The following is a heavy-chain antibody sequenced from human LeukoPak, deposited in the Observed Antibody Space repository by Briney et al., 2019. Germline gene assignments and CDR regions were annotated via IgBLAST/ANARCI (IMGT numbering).Heavy chain of an antibody. CDR3: AKGKGQNWDPFDY. D-gene: IGHD7-27*01. V-gene: IGHV3-33*06. CDR2: IWYDGSNK. CDR1: GFTFSNYG. Sequence: PGGSLRLSCAASGFTFSNYGMHWVRQAPGKGLECVAVIWYDGSNKYYADSVKGRFTISRDNSKNTLYLQMNSLRAEDTAVYYCAKGKGQNWDPFDYWGQGTLVTVSS. J-gene: IGHJ4*02.